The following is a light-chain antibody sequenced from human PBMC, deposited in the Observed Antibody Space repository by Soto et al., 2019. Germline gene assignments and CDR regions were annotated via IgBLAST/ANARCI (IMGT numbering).Light chain of an antibody. CDR1: QSVTSY. J-gene: IGKJ2*01. CDR2: DAS. Sequence: EIVLTQSPATLSLSPGERATLSCRASQSVTSYLAWYQQKLGQPPRLLIYDASNRATGIPARFSGSGSGTDFTLTISSLEPEDFAIYYCQRRDAFGRGTKLDIK. CDR3: QRRDA. V-gene: IGKV3-11*01.